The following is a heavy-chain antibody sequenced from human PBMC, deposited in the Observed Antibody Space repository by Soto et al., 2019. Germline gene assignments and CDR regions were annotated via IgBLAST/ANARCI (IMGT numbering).Heavy chain of an antibody. CDR3: AKDRREYYDILTGYYRPFDY. V-gene: IGHV3-23*01. D-gene: IGHD3-9*01. Sequence: GGSLRLSCAASGFTFSSYAMSWVRQAPGKGLEWVSAISGSGGSTYYADSVKGRFTVSRDNSKNTLYLQMNSLRAEDTAVYYCAKDRREYYDILTGYYRPFDYWGQGTLVTVSS. CDR1: GFTFSSYA. J-gene: IGHJ4*02. CDR2: ISGSGGST.